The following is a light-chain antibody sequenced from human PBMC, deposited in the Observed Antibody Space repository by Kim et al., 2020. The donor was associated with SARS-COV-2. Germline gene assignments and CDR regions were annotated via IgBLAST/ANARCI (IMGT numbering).Light chain of an antibody. V-gene: IGLV1-44*01. Sequence: ELTQPPSASGTPGQRVTISCSGSSSNIGSNTVNWYQQLPGTAPKLLIYSNNQRPSGVPDRFSGSKSGTSASLAISGLQSEDEADYYCAAWDDSLNGPGFGGGTQLTVL. CDR3: AAWDDSLNGPG. J-gene: IGLJ2*01. CDR2: SNN. CDR1: SSNIGSNT.